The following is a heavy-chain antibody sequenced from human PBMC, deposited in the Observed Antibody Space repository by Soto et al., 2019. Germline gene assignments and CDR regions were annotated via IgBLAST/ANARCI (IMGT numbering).Heavy chain of an antibody. Sequence: SLTCTVSGGSISSYYWSWIRQPPGKGLEWIGYIYYSGSTNYNPSLKSRVTISVDTSKNQFSLKLSSVTAADPAVYYCARRLAVAGLAWFDPWGQGTLVTVSS. D-gene: IGHD6-19*01. J-gene: IGHJ5*02. CDR2: IYYSGST. CDR3: ARRLAVAGLAWFDP. CDR1: GGSISSYY. V-gene: IGHV4-59*08.